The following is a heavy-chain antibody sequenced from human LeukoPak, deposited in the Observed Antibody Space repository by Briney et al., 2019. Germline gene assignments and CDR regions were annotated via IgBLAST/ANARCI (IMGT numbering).Heavy chain of an antibody. J-gene: IGHJ6*03. CDR2: MYYSGST. V-gene: IGHV4-59*01. Sequence: SETLSLTCTVSGGSISSYYWSWIRQPPGKGLEWIGYMYYSGSTNYNPSLKSRVTISVDMSKNQFSLKLSSVTAADTAVYYCARRSWATLAGGTTSYYYYMDVWGKGTTVTVSS. CDR1: GGSISSYY. D-gene: IGHD6-19*01. CDR3: ARRSWATLAGGTTSYYYYMDV.